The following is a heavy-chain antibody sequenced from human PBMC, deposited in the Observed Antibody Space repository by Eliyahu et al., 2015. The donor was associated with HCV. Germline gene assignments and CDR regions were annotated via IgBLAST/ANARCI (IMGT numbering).Heavy chain of an antibody. CDR2: IYWDDDK. CDR1: GFSLSTSGVG. V-gene: IGHV2-5*02. CDR3: AHSYVVVPAAMSTTSNTYWYFDL. Sequence: QITLKESGPTLVKPTQTLTLTCTFSGFSLSTSGVGVGWIRQPPGKALEWLALIYWDDDKRYSPSLKSRLTITKDTSKNQVVLTMTNMDPVDTATYYCAHSYVVVPAAMSTTSNTYWYFDLWGRGTLVTVSS. D-gene: IGHD2-2*01. J-gene: IGHJ2*01.